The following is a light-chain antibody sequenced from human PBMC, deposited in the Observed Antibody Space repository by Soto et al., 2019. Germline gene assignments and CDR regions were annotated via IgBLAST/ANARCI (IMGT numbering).Light chain of an antibody. CDR3: QQYGSSPRT. J-gene: IGKJ1*01. CDR2: GAS. V-gene: IGKV3-20*01. Sequence: ENFLTQSQGTLSLSPGEGATLSCRASRGVSANYLAWYQQKPGQAPTLLIYGASIRAAGIPDRFSGSGSGTDFTLTIRRLEPEDFAVYYCQQYGSSPRTFGQGTKV. CDR1: RGVSANY.